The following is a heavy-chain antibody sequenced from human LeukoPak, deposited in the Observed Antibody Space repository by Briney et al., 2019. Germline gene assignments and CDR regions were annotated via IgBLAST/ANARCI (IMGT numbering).Heavy chain of an antibody. J-gene: IGHJ6*04. CDR3: AKDLDYLQDYYYGMDV. Sequence: GGSLRLSCAASGFTFDDYAMHWVRQAPRKGLEWVSLISWDGGSTYYADSVKGRFTISRDNSKSSLYLQMNSLRAEDTALYYCAKDLDYLQDYYYGMDVWGKGTTVTVSS. CDR2: ISWDGGST. CDR1: GFTFDDYA. V-gene: IGHV3-43D*04. D-gene: IGHD4-11*01.